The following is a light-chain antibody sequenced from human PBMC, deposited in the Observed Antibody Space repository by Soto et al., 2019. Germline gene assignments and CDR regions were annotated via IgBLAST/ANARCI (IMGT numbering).Light chain of an antibody. CDR1: QSISNNY. Sequence: EIVLTQSPATLSLSSGESATLSCRASQSISNNYLAWYQQKLGQDPRLLISGASTRATGIPDWFSGSGSGKDFTLSISRLEPEDFAVYFCQQYSSSSLSSGGGTKVEIK. J-gene: IGKJ4*01. CDR2: GAS. V-gene: IGKV3-20*01. CDR3: QQYSSSSLS.